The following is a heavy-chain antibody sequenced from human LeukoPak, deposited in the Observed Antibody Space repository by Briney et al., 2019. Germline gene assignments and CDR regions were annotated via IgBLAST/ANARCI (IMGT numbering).Heavy chain of an antibody. Sequence: TSETLSLTCTVSGGSISSSSYYWGWIRQPPGKGLEWIGEINHSGSTNYNPSLKSRVTISVDTSKNQFSLKLSSVTAADTAVYYCARHDMGILTGSDYWGQGTLVTVSS. D-gene: IGHD3-9*01. CDR1: GGSISSSSYY. V-gene: IGHV4-39*01. J-gene: IGHJ4*02. CDR2: INHSGST. CDR3: ARHDMGILTGSDY.